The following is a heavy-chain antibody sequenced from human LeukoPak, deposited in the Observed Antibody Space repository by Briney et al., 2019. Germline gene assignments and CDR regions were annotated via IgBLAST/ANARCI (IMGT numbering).Heavy chain of an antibody. Sequence: SETLSLTCAVYGGSFSGYYWSWIRQPPGKGLEWIGEINHSGSTNYNPSLKSRVTISVDTSKNQFSLKLSSVTAADTAVYYCSSRGPYYYYMDVWGKGTTVTVSS. D-gene: IGHD3-10*01. CDR3: SSRGPYYYYMDV. CDR1: GGSFSGYY. CDR2: INHSGST. J-gene: IGHJ6*03. V-gene: IGHV4-34*01.